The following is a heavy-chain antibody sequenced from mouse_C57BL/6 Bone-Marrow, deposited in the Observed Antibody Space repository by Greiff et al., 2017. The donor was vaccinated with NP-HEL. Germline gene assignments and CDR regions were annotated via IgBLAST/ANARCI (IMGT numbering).Heavy chain of an antibody. Sequence: QVQLQQSGAELVKPGASVKLSCKASGYTFTEYTIHWVKQRSGQGLEWIGWFYPGSGSIKYNEKFKDKATLTEDKSSSTVYMEISRLTSEESAVYFCARHEDGRYYGISGDAWFAYWGQGTLVTVSA. J-gene: IGHJ3*01. CDR1: GYTFTEYT. V-gene: IGHV1-62-2*01. D-gene: IGHD1-1*01. CDR3: ARHEDGRYYGISGDAWFAY. CDR2: FYPGSGSI.